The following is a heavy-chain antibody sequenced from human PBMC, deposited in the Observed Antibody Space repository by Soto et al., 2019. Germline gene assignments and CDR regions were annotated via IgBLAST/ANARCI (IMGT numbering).Heavy chain of an antibody. D-gene: IGHD6-6*01. J-gene: IGHJ4*02. CDR2: IRSKANSYAT. V-gene: IGHV3-73*01. Sequence: EVQLVESGGGLVQPGGSLKLSCAASGFTFSGSAMHWVRQASGKGLEWVGRIRSKANSYATAYAASVKGRFTISRDXSKNPGYLQRNSLKTEDTAVDYCTRLGRTGSSSPDYWGQGTLVAVSS. CDR3: TRLGRTGSSSPDY. CDR1: GFTFSGSA.